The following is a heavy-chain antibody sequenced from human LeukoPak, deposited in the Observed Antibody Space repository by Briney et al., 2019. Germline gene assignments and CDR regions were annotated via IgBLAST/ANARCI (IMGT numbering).Heavy chain of an antibody. Sequence: ASVKVSRKASGYTFTSYDINWVRQATGQGLEWMGWMNPNSGNRGYAQKFQGRVTITRNTSINTAYMELSSLRSEDTAVYYCARRDFRDYDAFDIWGQGTMVTLSS. CDR2: MNPNSGNR. J-gene: IGHJ3*02. CDR1: GYTFTSYD. D-gene: IGHD4-17*01. V-gene: IGHV1-8*03. CDR3: ARRDFRDYDAFDI.